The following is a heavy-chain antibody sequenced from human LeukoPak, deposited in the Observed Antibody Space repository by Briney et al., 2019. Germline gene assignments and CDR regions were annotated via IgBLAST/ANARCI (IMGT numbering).Heavy chain of an antibody. CDR3: ASGGGYSYGYIYYYYGMDV. D-gene: IGHD5-18*01. CDR2: IIPILGIA. J-gene: IGHJ6*02. V-gene: IGHV1-69*10. CDR1: GRTFIIYT. Sequence: GAAVTVSSKASGRTFIIYTISWVGQARGQGREWMGGIIPILGIANYTQKFQCRVTITADNSTTTAYMELSSLRSEDTAVYSCASGGGYSYGYIYYYYGMDVWGQGTTVTVSS.